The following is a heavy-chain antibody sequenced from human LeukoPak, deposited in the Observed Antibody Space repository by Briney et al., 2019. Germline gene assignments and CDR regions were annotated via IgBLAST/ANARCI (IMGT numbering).Heavy chain of an antibody. Sequence: GGSLRLSCAASGFTFSSYAMTWVRQVPGKGLEWVSGISGSGSSTYYADSVKGRFTISRDNSKNTLYLQMNSLRAEDTAVYHCAKGRYDFWSGYPNNWFDPWGQGTLVTVSS. CDR1: GFTFSSYA. D-gene: IGHD3-3*01. CDR3: AKGRYDFWSGYPNNWFDP. V-gene: IGHV3-23*01. CDR2: ISGSGSST. J-gene: IGHJ5*02.